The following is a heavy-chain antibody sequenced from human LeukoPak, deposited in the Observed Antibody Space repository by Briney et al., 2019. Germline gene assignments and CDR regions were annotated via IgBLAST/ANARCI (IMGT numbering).Heavy chain of an antibody. CDR1: GGSISSGGYY. V-gene: IGHV4-31*03. J-gene: IGHJ5*02. D-gene: IGHD2-2*02. CDR3: ARYCSSTNCYKGGFDP. CDR2: IYYSGST. Sequence: SETLTLTCTVSGGSISSGGYYWSWIRQHPGKGLEWIGYIYYSGSTYSNPSLKSRVTISVDTSKNQFSLNLSSVTAADTAVYYCARYCSSTNCYKGGFDPWGQGTLVTVSS.